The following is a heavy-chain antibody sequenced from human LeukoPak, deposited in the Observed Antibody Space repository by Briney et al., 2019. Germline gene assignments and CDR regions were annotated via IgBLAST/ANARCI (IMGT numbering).Heavy chain of an antibody. CDR2: IIPIFGTA. J-gene: IGHJ4*02. CDR1: GGTFSSYA. V-gene: IGHV1-69*05. Sequence: ASVKVSCKASGGTFSSYAISWVRQAPGQGLEWMGRIIPIFGTANYAQKFQGRVTITTDESTSTAYMELSSLRSEDTAVYYCAVVYGDYVFDYWGQGTLVTVSS. D-gene: IGHD4-17*01. CDR3: AVVYGDYVFDY.